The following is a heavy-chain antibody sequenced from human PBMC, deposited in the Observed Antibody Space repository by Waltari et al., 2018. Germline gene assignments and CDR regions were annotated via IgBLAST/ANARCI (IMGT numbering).Heavy chain of an antibody. CDR2: FIYNGNT. D-gene: IGHD2-15*01. Sequence: QLQLQESGPGLVKPSETLSLTCPVHGGSISSTSYYCGWIRQPPGKGLEWIGSFIYNGNTYYNPSLKSRVTISVDTSKNHFSLHLRSVTAADTAMYYCARPGRVGGGSLMGLDYWGQGTLVTVSS. J-gene: IGHJ4*02. V-gene: IGHV4-39*02. CDR1: GGSISSTSYY. CDR3: ARPGRVGGGSLMGLDY.